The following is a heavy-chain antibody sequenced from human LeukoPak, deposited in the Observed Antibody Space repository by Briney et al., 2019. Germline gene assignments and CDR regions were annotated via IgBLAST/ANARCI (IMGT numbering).Heavy chain of an antibody. J-gene: IGHJ4*02. CDR2: INPSGGST. D-gene: IGHD3-22*01. CDR1: GYTFTSYY. CDR3: ARDKSSPEYYYDSSGYYSN. Sequence: GASVTVSCKASGYTFTSYYMHWVRQAPGQGLEWMGIINPSGGSTSYAQKFQGRVTMTRDTSTSTVYMELSSLRSEDTAVYYCARDKSSPEYYYDSSGYYSNWGQGTLVTVSS. V-gene: IGHV1-46*03.